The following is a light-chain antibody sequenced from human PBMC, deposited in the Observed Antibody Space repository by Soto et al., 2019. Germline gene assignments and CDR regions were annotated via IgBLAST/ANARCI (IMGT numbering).Light chain of an antibody. V-gene: IGLV2-14*01. J-gene: IGLJ1*01. Sequence: QSALTQPASVSGSPGQSITISCTGTSSDVGGYNYVSWYQQHPGKAPKLIIDEVSNRTSGVSHRFSGSKSGNTASLSISALQADDEADYYCNSYTSKTTGVFGTGTKVTVL. CDR2: EVS. CDR1: SSDVGGYNY. CDR3: NSYTSKTTGV.